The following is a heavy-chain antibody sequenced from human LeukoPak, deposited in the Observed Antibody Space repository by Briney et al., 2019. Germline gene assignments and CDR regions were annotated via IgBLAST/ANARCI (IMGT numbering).Heavy chain of an antibody. D-gene: IGHD3-3*01. Sequence: PGGSLRLSCAASGFTFSSYAMHWVRQAPGKRLEYVSAISSNGGSTYYANSVKGRFTISRDNSKNTLYLQMGSLRAEDMAVYYCARDHDYDFWSGYLTPGAFDIWGQGTMVTVSS. V-gene: IGHV3-64*01. CDR3: ARDHDYDFWSGYLTPGAFDI. CDR2: ISSNGGST. CDR1: GFTFSSYA. J-gene: IGHJ3*02.